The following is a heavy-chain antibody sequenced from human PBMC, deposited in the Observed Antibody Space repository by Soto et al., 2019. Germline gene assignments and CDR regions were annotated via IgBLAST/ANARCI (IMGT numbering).Heavy chain of an antibody. CDR1: GGTFSSYT. D-gene: IGHD5-12*01. J-gene: IGHJ3*02. CDR3: ARVMGDGYNYAFDI. Sequence: ASVKVSCKASGGTFSSYTISWVRQAPGQGLEWMGRIIPILGIANYAQKFQGRVTITADKSTSTAYMELSSLRSEDTAVYYCARVMGDGYNYAFDIWGQGTMVTVSS. CDR2: IIPILGIA. V-gene: IGHV1-69*02.